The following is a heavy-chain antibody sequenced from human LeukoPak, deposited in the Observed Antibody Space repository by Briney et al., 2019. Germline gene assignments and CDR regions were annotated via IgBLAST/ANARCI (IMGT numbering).Heavy chain of an antibody. Sequence: GGSLRLSCAASGFTFSSYAMSWVRQAPGKGLEWVSAISGSGGSTYYADSVKGRFTISRDNAKNSLYLQMNSLRAEDTAVYYCAKRSGGSSFDYWGQGTLVTVSS. CDR2: ISGSGGST. CDR3: AKRSGGSSFDY. CDR1: GFTFSSYA. D-gene: IGHD2-15*01. V-gene: IGHV3-23*01. J-gene: IGHJ4*02.